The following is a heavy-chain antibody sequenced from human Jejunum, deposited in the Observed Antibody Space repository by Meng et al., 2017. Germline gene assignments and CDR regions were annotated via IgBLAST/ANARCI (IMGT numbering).Heavy chain of an antibody. V-gene: IGHV3-23*01. CDR3: SKRGSDAVYFDA. D-gene: IGHD2-15*01. Sequence: GESLKISCKASGFSFSDYGMSWVRQTPGKGLEWVAHISGGGAGSEYAESVKGRFAISRDNSKATLFLQMSSLRADDTAVYYCSKRGSDAVYFDAWGQGNLVNVSS. CDR1: GFSFSDYG. J-gene: IGHJ4*02. CDR2: ISGGGAGS.